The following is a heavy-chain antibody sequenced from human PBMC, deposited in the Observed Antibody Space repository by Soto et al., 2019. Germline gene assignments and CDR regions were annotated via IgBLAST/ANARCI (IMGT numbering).Heavy chain of an antibody. Sequence: GGSLRLSCAASGFTFSSYGMHWVRQAPGKGLEWVAVIWYDGSNKYYADSVKGRFTISRDNSKNTLYLQMNSLRAEDTAVYYCARLCIAARFFVGDVGGSLVAPPTTCIDYWGQGTLVTVSS. V-gene: IGHV3-33*01. CDR3: ARLCIAARFFVGDVGGSLVAPPTTCIDY. CDR2: IWYDGSNK. J-gene: IGHJ4*02. D-gene: IGHD6-6*01. CDR1: GFTFSSYG.